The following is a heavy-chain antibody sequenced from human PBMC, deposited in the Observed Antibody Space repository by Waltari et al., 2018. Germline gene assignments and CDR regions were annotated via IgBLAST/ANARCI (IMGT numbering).Heavy chain of an antibody. CDR1: GYTFTSYA. Sequence: LVQSGAEVKKPGASVKVSCKASGYTFTSYAMHWVRQAPGQRLEWMGWINAGNGNTKYSQKFQGRVTITRDTSASTAYMELSSLRSEDTAVYYCARVGGRSKGRCFDYWGQGTLVTVSS. V-gene: IGHV1-3*01. J-gene: IGHJ4*02. CDR2: INAGNGNT. D-gene: IGHD3-10*01. CDR3: ARVGGRSKGRCFDY.